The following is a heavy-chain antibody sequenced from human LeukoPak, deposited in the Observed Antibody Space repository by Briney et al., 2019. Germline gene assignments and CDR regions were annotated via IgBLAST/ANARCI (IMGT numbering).Heavy chain of an antibody. Sequence: SETLSLTCTVSGGSISSYYWSWIRQPPGKGLEWIGYMYYSGSTNYNPSLKSRVTISVETSKNQLSLKLSSVTAADTAVYYCSRHLGYCSSTSCYSWFDPWGQGTLVTVSS. D-gene: IGHD2-2*01. J-gene: IGHJ5*02. V-gene: IGHV4-59*08. CDR2: MYYSGST. CDR3: SRHLGYCSSTSCYSWFDP. CDR1: GGSISSYY.